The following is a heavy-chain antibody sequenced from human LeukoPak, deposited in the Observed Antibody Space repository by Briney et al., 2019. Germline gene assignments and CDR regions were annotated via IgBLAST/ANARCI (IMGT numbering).Heavy chain of an antibody. J-gene: IGHJ3*02. V-gene: IGHV1-2*06. Sequence: GASVKVSCKASGYTFTGYYMHGVRQAPGQGLEWMGRINPNSGGTNYAQKFQGRVTMTRDTSISTAYMELSRLRSDDTAVYYCARVYYYDSSGAFDIWGQGTMVTVSS. CDR3: ARVYYYDSSGAFDI. CDR1: GYTFTGYY. CDR2: INPNSGGT. D-gene: IGHD3-22*01.